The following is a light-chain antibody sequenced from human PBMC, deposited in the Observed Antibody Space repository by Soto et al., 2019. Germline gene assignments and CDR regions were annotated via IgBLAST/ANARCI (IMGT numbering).Light chain of an antibody. V-gene: IGLV2-23*01. CDR2: EGT. Sequence: QSVLTQPASVSGSPGQSITISCTGTSRDVGSYNLVSWYQQHPGNAPKLIIYEGTKRPSGVSYRFSGSKSGNTASLTISGLQEEDEGDYHCRSFAGSSTYVFGAGTKVTVL. CDR3: RSFAGSSTYV. CDR1: SRDVGSYNL. J-gene: IGLJ1*01.